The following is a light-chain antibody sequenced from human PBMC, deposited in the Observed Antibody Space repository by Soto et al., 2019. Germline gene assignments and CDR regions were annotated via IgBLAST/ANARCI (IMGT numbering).Light chain of an antibody. CDR3: AAWDDSLRGYV. J-gene: IGLJ1*01. V-gene: IGLV1-47*02. CDR1: SSNIGSNY. Sequence: QSVLTQSPSASGTPGQRVTISCSGSSSNIGSNYVYWYQQLPGAAPKLLIYNNNQRPSGVPDRFSGSKSATSASLALSGLRSDDEADYYCAAWDDSLRGYVFGTGTKVTVL. CDR2: NNN.